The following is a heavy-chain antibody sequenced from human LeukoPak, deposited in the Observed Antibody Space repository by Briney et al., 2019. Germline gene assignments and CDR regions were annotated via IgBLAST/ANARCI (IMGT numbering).Heavy chain of an antibody. D-gene: IGHD2-8*02. CDR1: GFTFSTFA. CDR3: ATYRQVLLPFES. Sequence: YPGGSLRLSCAASGFTFSTFAMIWVRQPPGKGLEWVSSIFPSGGEIHYADSVRGRFTISRDHSKSTLSLQMNSLRAEDTAIYYCATYRQVLLPFESWGQGTLVTVSS. J-gene: IGHJ4*02. V-gene: IGHV3-23*01. CDR2: IFPSGGEI.